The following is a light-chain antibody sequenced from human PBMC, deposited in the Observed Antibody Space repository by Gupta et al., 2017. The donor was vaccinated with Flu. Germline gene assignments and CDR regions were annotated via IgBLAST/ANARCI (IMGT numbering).Light chain of an antibody. CDR1: QSVSSSY. V-gene: IGKV3-20*01. CDR3: QQYGSS. CDR2: GAS. J-gene: IGKJ3*01. Sequence: SPGERATLSCRASQSVSSSYLAWYQQKPGQAPRLLIYGASSRATGIPDRFSGSGSGTDFTLTISRLEPEDFAVYYCQQYGSSFGPGTKVDIK.